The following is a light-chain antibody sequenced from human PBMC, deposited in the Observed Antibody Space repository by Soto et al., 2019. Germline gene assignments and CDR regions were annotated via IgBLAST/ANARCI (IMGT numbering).Light chain of an antibody. J-gene: IGKJ1*01. Sequence: DIQMTQSPSAMSASVGDRVTITCRASQGIDNYLAWFQQKPGKVPQRLIYAASTLQSGVPSRFSGSGSGTEFTLTISRVETEDVGVYYCMQATQSPWTFGQGTKVEIK. V-gene: IGKV1-17*03. CDR2: AAS. CDR1: QGIDNY. CDR3: MQATQSPWT.